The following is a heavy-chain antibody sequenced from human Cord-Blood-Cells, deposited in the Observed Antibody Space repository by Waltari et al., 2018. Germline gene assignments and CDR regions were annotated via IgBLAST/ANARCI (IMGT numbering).Heavy chain of an antibody. J-gene: IGHJ3*02. V-gene: IGHV1-69*01. D-gene: IGHD6-6*01. Sequence: QVQLVQSGAEVKKPGSPAKVPCKASGGTFGSYAISWVRQAPGQGLELMGGIITIFGTANYAQKFQGRVTITADESTSTAYMELSSLRSEDTAVYYCAIAARDAFDIWGQGTMVTVSS. CDR2: IITIFGTA. CDR1: GGTFGSYA. CDR3: AIAARDAFDI.